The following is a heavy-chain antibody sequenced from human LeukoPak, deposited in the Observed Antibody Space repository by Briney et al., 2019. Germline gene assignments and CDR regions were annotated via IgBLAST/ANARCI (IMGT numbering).Heavy chain of an antibody. CDR1: GGTFSSYA. V-gene: IGHV1-69*06. CDR2: IIPIFGTA. D-gene: IGHD4-11*01. J-gene: IGHJ6*03. CDR3: ARVADSNGFLSYYYYYMDG. Sequence: SVKVSCKASGGTFSSYAISWVRQAPGQGLEWMGGIIPIFGTANYAQKFQGRVTITADKSTSTAYMELSSLRSEDTAVYYCARVADSNGFLSYYYYYMDGWGKGTTVTVSS.